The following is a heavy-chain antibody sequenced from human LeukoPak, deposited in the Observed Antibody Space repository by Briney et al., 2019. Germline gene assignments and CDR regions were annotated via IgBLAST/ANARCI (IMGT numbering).Heavy chain of an antibody. CDR2: IRNDGNTQ. V-gene: IGHV3-30*02. J-gene: IGHJ4*02. CDR3: AKGKDCSGGSCYVDY. D-gene: IGHD2-15*01. Sequence: PGGSLRLSCAASGFTFSSYGMHWVRQAPGNGLEWVAFIRNDGNTQYYADSVKGRFTISRDNSKNTLYLHMNSLTAEDTAVYYCAKGKDCSGGSCYVDYWGQGTLVTVSS. CDR1: GFTFSSYG.